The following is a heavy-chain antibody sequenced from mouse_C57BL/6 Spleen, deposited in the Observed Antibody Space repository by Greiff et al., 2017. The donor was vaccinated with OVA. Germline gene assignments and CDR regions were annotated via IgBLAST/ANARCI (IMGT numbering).Heavy chain of an antibody. CDR3: ARMITTVVAEDY. D-gene: IGHD1-1*01. CDR1: GYTFTSYW. CDR2: IDPSDSYT. Sequence: QVQLQQPGAELVKPGASVKLSCKASGYTFTSYWMQWVKQRPGQGLEWIGEIDPSDSYTNYNQKFKGKATLTVDTSYSTAYMQLSSLTSEDSAVYYCARMITTVVAEDYWGQGTTLTVSS. V-gene: IGHV1-50*01. J-gene: IGHJ2*01.